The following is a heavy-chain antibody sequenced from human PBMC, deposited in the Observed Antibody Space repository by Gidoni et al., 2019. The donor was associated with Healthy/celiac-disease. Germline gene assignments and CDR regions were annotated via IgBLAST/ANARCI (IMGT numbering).Heavy chain of an antibody. CDR3: ARIVTYYYDSSGYYYDWFDP. V-gene: IGHV2-70*15. CDR1: GFSLSTSGMC. CDR2: IDWDDDK. D-gene: IGHD3-22*01. J-gene: IGHJ5*02. Sequence: QVTLRESGPALVKPTQTLTLTCTFSGFSLSTSGMCVSWIRQPPGKALEWLARIDWDDDKYYSTSLKTRLTISKDTSKNQVVLTMTNMDPVDTATYYCARIVTYYYDSSGYYYDWFDPWGQGTLVTVSS.